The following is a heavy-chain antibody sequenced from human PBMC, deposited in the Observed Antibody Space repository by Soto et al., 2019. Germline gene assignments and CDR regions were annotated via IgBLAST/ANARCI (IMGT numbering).Heavy chain of an antibody. D-gene: IGHD6-6*01. V-gene: IGHV3-74*01. CDR1: GFTFSSYW. J-gene: IGHJ6*02. Sequence: EVQLVESGGGLVQPGGSLRLSCAASGFTFSSYWMHRVRQAPGKGLVWVSRINSDGSSTNYADSVKGRFTISRDNARNTLFLQMDTLRAEDTAVYYCTRSGSSPYYYGMDVWGQGTTVTVSS. CDR2: INSDGSST. CDR3: TRSGSSPYYYGMDV.